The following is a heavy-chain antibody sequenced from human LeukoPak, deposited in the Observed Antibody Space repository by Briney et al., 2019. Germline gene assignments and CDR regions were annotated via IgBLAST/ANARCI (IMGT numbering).Heavy chain of an antibody. J-gene: IGHJ4*02. D-gene: IGHD3-10*01. Sequence: GGSLRLSCAASGFTFSSYAMHWVRQAPGKGLEWVAVISYDGSNKYYADSVKGRFTISRDNSKNTLYPQMNSLRAEDTAVYYCARAEPYYYGSGSYYTVNDWGQGTLVTVSS. CDR3: ARAEPYYYGSGSYYTVND. CDR2: ISYDGSNK. V-gene: IGHV3-30-3*01. CDR1: GFTFSSYA.